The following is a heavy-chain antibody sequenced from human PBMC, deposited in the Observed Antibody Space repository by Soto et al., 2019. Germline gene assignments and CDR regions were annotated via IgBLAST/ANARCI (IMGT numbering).Heavy chain of an antibody. CDR1: GYTFIGYY. CDR3: GRDAVGATPLGGFDP. D-gene: IGHD1-26*01. Sequence: QVQLVQSGAEVKEPGASVKVSCKTSGYTFIGYYMHWVRQAPGQGLEWMGWMNPRSGDTNYAQKFQGRVTIPRDASFTTAYMKLRRPRSDETAVYFWGRDAVGATPLGGFDPWGQGTLVTVSS. J-gene: IGHJ5*02. V-gene: IGHV1-2*02. CDR2: MNPRSGDT.